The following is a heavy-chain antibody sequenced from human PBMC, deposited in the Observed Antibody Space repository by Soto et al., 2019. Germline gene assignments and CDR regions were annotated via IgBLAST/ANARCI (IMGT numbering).Heavy chain of an antibody. CDR1: GFTFTSSA. CDR3: AVDEPYYYDSGYFDY. D-gene: IGHD3-22*01. CDR2: IVVGSGNT. Sequence: SVKVSCKASGFTFTSSAVQWVRQARGQRLEWIGWIVVGSGNTNYAQKFQERVTITRDMSTSTAYMELSSLRSEDTAVYYCAVDEPYYYDSGYFDYWGQGTLVTVSS. J-gene: IGHJ4*02. V-gene: IGHV1-58*01.